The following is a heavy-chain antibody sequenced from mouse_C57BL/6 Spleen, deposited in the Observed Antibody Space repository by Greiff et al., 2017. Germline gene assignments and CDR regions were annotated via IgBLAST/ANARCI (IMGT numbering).Heavy chain of an antibody. Sequence: QVQLQQSGAELVRPGASVTLSCKASGYTFTDYELHWVKQTPVHGLEWIGAIDPETGGTAYNQKFKGKAILTADKSSSTAYMELRSLTSEDSAVYYCTRSAVVERAWFAYWGQGTLVTVSA. CDR2: IDPETGGT. CDR3: TRSAVVERAWFAY. J-gene: IGHJ3*01. D-gene: IGHD1-1*01. V-gene: IGHV1-15*01. CDR1: GYTFTDYE.